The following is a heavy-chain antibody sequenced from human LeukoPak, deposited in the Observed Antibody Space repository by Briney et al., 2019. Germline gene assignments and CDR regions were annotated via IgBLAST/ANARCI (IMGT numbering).Heavy chain of an antibody. V-gene: IGHV3-30*02. Sequence: PGGSLRLSCAASGFTFSSYGMHWVRQAPGKGLEWVAFIRYDGSNKYYADSVKGRFTISRDNSKNTLYLQMNGLRAEDTAVYYCAKPRYQLPIFDYWGQGTLVTVSS. D-gene: IGHD2-2*01. CDR1: GFTFSSYG. CDR2: IRYDGSNK. J-gene: IGHJ4*02. CDR3: AKPRYQLPIFDY.